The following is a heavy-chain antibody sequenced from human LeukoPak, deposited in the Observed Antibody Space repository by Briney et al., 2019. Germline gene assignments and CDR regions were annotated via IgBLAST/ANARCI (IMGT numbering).Heavy chain of an antibody. D-gene: IGHD1-26*01. V-gene: IGHV3-21*01. CDR3: ARLVRSWSGSYPDYYYYMDV. CDR1: GFTFNSYS. Sequence: PGGSLRLSCAASGFTFNSYSMNWVRQAPGKGLEWVSSISGSNSYIYYADSVKGRFTISRDNAKNSLYLQMNSLRAEDTAVYYCARLVRSWSGSYPDYYYYMDVWGKGTTVTVSS. J-gene: IGHJ6*03. CDR2: ISGSNSYI.